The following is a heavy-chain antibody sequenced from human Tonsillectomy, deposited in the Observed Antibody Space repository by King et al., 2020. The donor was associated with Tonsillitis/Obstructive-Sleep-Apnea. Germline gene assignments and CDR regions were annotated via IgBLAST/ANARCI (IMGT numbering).Heavy chain of an antibody. D-gene: IGHD3-22*01. J-gene: IGHJ4*02. CDR1: GYTFTNYG. V-gene: IGHV1-18*01. CDR3: ARDSMSHYYDSSGYYTFEY. Sequence: HVQLVESGAEVKKPGASVKVSCKASGYTFTNYGISWVRQAPGQGLEWMGWISAYNGHTNYALKLQGRVTMTTDTSTSTAYMELRSLRSDDTAVYYCARDSMSHYYDSSGYYTFEYWGQGTLVTVSS. CDR2: ISAYNGHT.